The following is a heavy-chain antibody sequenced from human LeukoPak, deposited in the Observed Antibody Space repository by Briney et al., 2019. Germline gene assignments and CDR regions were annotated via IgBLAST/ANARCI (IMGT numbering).Heavy chain of an antibody. D-gene: IGHD3-3*01. V-gene: IGHV3-23*01. CDR2: ISGSGGST. Sequence: HPGGSLRLSCAASGFTFSSYAMSWVRQAPGKGLEWVSAISGSGGSTYYADSVKGRFTISRDNSKNTLYLQMNSLRAEDTAVYYCAKEEGVLRFLEWLEDYYYGMDVWGQGTTVTVSS. CDR3: AKEEGVLRFLEWLEDYYYGMDV. CDR1: GFTFSSYA. J-gene: IGHJ6*02.